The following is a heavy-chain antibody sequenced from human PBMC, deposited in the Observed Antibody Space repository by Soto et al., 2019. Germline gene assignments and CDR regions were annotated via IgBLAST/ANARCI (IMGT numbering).Heavy chain of an antibody. Sequence: EVQLLDSGGGIVQPGTSLRLSCAVSGFTFNNYAMTWVRQAPGKGLAWISGISASGGSTYYADSVKGRFTISIDSSKDTLYLQMNSLRADDTAIYYCAIHFYYGSGTCHAVDYWGQGTLVTVSS. V-gene: IGHV3-23*01. CDR1: GFTFNNYA. CDR3: AIHFYYGSGTCHAVDY. D-gene: IGHD3-10*01. J-gene: IGHJ4*02. CDR2: ISASGGST.